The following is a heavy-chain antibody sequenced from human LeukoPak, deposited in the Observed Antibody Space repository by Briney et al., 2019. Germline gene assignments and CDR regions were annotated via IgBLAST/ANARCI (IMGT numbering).Heavy chain of an antibody. CDR1: DGSFSGYY. D-gene: IGHD5-24*01. CDR3: ARDPTKRWLQSYFDY. J-gene: IGHJ4*02. V-gene: IGHV4-34*01. Sequence: SETLSLTCAVYDGSFSGYYWSWIRHPPGKGLEWIGEINHSGSTNYNPSLKSRVTISLDTPKSQFSLKVRYVTAADTAVYYCARDPTKRWLQSYFDYWGQGTLVTVSS. CDR2: INHSGST.